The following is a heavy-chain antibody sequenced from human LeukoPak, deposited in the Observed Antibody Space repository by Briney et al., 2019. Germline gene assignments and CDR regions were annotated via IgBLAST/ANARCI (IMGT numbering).Heavy chain of an antibody. Sequence: GESLKISCKGSGYSFTSYWINWVRQMPGKGLEWMGRIDPSDSYTNYSPSFQGHVTISADKSISTAYLQWSSLKASDTAMYYCARSEDGYNYGAGLDYWGQGTLVTVSS. J-gene: IGHJ4*02. CDR3: ARSEDGYNYGAGLDY. CDR1: GYSFTSYW. D-gene: IGHD5-24*01. CDR2: IDPSDSYT. V-gene: IGHV5-10-1*01.